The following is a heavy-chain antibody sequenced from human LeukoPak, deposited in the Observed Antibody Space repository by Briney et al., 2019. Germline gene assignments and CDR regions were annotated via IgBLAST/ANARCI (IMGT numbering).Heavy chain of an antibody. V-gene: IGHV4-30-4*01. CDR2: IYYSGST. Sequence: SETLSLTCTVSGGSISSGDYYWSWIRQPPGKGLEWIGFIYYSGSTYYNPSLKSRVTISVDTSKNQFSLNLNSVTAAGTAVYYCAREHPIVVVPAAKNYYGMDVWGQGTTVTVSS. J-gene: IGHJ6*02. D-gene: IGHD2-2*01. CDR3: AREHPIVVVPAAKNYYGMDV. CDR1: GGSISSGDYY.